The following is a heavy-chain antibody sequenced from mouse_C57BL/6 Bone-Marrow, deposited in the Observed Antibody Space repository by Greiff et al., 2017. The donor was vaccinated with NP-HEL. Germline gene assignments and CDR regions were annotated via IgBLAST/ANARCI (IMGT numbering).Heavy chain of an antibody. CDR2: IYPGSGNT. D-gene: IGHD1-1*01. Sequence: VQLQQSGAELVRPGASVKLSCKASGYTFTDYYINWVKQRPGQGLEWIARIYPGSGNTYYNEKFKGKATLTAEKSSSTAYMQLSSLTSEDSAVYFCARLGYGSSLDYWGQGTTLTVSS. CDR1: GYTFTDYY. J-gene: IGHJ2*01. V-gene: IGHV1-76*01. CDR3: ARLGYGSSLDY.